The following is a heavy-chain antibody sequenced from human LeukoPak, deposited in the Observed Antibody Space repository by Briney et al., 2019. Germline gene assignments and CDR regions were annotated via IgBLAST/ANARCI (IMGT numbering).Heavy chain of an antibody. Sequence: ASVKVSCKASGGTFNSYAISWVRQAPGQGLEWMGGIMPLFGTANYAQEFQGRVTFTTDESASTAYMEVSSLRSEDTAVYYCASGSLGDGYGVGDYYQYMDVWGRGTTVTVSS. J-gene: IGHJ6*03. CDR2: IMPLFGTA. V-gene: IGHV1-69*05. CDR3: ASGSLGDGYGVGDYYQYMDV. CDR1: GGTFNSYA. D-gene: IGHD5-24*01.